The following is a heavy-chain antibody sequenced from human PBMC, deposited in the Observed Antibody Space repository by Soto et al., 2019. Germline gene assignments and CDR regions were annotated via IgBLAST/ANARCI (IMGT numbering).Heavy chain of an antibody. J-gene: IGHJ4*02. D-gene: IGHD6-6*01. V-gene: IGHV4-31*03. CDR2: IYYSGST. CDR1: GGSISSGGYY. Sequence: SETLSLTCTVSGGSISSGGYYWSWIRQHPGKGLEWIGYIYYSGSTYYNPSLKSRVTISVDTSKNQFSLKLSSVTAADTAVYYCARVTARFVPPQYYFDYWGQGTLVTVSS. CDR3: ARVTARFVPPQYYFDY.